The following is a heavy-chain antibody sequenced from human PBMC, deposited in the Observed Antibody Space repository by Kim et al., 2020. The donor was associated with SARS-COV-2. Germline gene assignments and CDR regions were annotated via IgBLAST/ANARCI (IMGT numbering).Heavy chain of an antibody. J-gene: IGHJ4*02. CDR3: ARGYITMVRGAYFDY. CDR2: ISSSSSYI. CDR1: GFTFSSYS. D-gene: IGHD3-10*01. V-gene: IGHV3-21*01. Sequence: GGSLRLSCAASGFTFSSYSMNWVRQAPGKGLEWVSSISSSSSYIYYADSVKGRFTISRDNAKNSLYLQMNSLRAEDTAVYYCARGYITMVRGAYFDYWGQGTLVTVSS.